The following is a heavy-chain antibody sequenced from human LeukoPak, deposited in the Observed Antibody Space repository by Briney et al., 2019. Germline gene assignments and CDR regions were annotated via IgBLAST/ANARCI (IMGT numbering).Heavy chain of an antibody. J-gene: IGHJ5*02. CDR3: AKYVSTGWFDP. CDR1: GGSISSYY. D-gene: IGHD5/OR15-5a*01. V-gene: IGHV4-59*08. CDR2: IYSSGST. Sequence: SETLSLTCTVSGGSISSYYWSWIRQPPGKELEWIGYIYSSGSTNYNPSLKSRVTISVDTSKNQFSLKLSSVTAADTALYHCAKYVSTGWFDPWGQGTLVTVSS.